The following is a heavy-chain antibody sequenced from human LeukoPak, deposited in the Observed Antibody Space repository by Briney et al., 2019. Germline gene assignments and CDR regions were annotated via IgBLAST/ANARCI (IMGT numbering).Heavy chain of an antibody. J-gene: IGHJ4*02. CDR3: AKDLPVVPAVASHFDY. V-gene: IGHV3-23*01. CDR2: ISGSGGST. CDR1: RFTFSSYA. Sequence: PGGSLRLSCAASRFTFSSYAMSWVRQAPGKGLEWVSAISGSGGSTYYADSVKGRFTISRDKSKNTLYLQMNSLRAEDTAVYYCAKDLPVVPAVASHFDYWGQGTLVTVSS. D-gene: IGHD2-2*01.